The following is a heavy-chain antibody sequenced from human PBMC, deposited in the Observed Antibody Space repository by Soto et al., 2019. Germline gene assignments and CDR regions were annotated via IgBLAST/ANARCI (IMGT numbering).Heavy chain of an antibody. D-gene: IGHD6-19*01. Sequence: GGSLRLSCAASGFTFSSYGMHWVRQAPGKGLEWVAVISYDGSNKYYADSVKGRFTISRDNFKNTLYLQMNSLRAEDTAVYYCAKDAIAVAGYYYFDYWGQGTLVTVSS. V-gene: IGHV3-30*18. CDR2: ISYDGSNK. J-gene: IGHJ4*02. CDR1: GFTFSSYG. CDR3: AKDAIAVAGYYYFDY.